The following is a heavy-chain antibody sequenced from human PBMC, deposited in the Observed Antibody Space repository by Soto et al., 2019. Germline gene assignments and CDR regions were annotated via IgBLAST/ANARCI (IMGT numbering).Heavy chain of an antibody. D-gene: IGHD3-16*01. V-gene: IGHV4-39*01. J-gene: IGHJ4*02. CDR3: ARHDPWGPVDY. CDR1: GDSISSGSYY. CDR2: NYHSGNT. Sequence: QLQLQESGPGLVKPSETLSLTCTVSGDSISSGSYYCSWIRQPPGKGLEFIGRNYHSGNTFYNQSLKSRVTIPVDTSRNQFSLKLSSLTAADTAVYYCARHDPWGPVDYCGQGTMVTVSS.